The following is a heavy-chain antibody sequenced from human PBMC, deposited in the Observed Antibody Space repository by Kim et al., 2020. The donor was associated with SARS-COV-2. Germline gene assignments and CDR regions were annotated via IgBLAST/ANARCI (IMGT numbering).Heavy chain of an antibody. CDR1: GGSISSSSYY. D-gene: IGHD6-19*01. V-gene: IGHV4-39*01. CDR3: ATSSGWYPNWFDP. J-gene: IGHJ5*02. CDR2: IYYSGST. Sequence: SETLSLTCTVSGGSISSSSYYWGWIRQPPGKGLEWIGSIYYSGSTYYNPSLKSRVTISVDTSKNQFSLKLSSVTAADTAVYYCATSSGWYPNWFDPWGQGTLVTVSS.